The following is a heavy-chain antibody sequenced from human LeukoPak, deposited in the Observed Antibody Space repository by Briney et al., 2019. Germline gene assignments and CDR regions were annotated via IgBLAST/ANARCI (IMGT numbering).Heavy chain of an antibody. J-gene: IGHJ4*02. Sequence: SETLSLTCAVYVESFSGYYWTWIRQPPGKGLEWIGEINHSGSTNYNPSLKSRVTISVDTSKNQFSLKLSSVTAADTAVYYCAISRIAVAGFDYWGQGTLVTVSS. V-gene: IGHV4-34*01. D-gene: IGHD6-19*01. CDR1: VESFSGYY. CDR2: INHSGST. CDR3: AISRIAVAGFDY.